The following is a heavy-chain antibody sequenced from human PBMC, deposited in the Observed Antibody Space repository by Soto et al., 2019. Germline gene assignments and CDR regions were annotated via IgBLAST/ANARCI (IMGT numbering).Heavy chain of an antibody. CDR3: ARGWFGELLRETFDY. D-gene: IGHD3-10*01. J-gene: IGHJ4*02. CDR2: IYYSGST. CDR1: GGSISSGDYY. Sequence: SETLSLTCTVSGGSISSGDYYWSWIRQPPGKGLEWIGYIYYSGSTYYNPSLKSRVTISVDTSKNQFSLKLSSVTAADTAVYYCARGWFGELLRETFDYWGQGTLVTVSS. V-gene: IGHV4-30-4*01.